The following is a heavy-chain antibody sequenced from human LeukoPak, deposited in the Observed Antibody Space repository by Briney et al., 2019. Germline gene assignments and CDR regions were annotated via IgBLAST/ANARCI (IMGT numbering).Heavy chain of an antibody. CDR1: GGSISSSTYY. Sequence: NPSETLSLTCTVSGGSISSSTYYWGWIRQPPGKGLEWIGYIYYSGSTNYNPSLKSRVTISVDTSKNQFSLKLSSVTAADTAVYYCARRTGNYDTNWFDPWGQGTLVTVSS. CDR2: IYYSGST. V-gene: IGHV4-61*05. CDR3: ARRTGNYDTNWFDP. J-gene: IGHJ5*02. D-gene: IGHD1-7*01.